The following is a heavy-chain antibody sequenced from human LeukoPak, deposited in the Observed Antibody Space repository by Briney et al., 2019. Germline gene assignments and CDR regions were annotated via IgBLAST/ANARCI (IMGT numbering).Heavy chain of an antibody. CDR3: ARDAGDGMDV. Sequence: GASVKVSCKASGYNFTTYGVSWVRQAPGQRPEWMGWISCYNGNSKSSEKFQGRVTMTIETSTSTVYMELRTLKNDDTGVYYCARDAGDGMDVWGLGTAVIVSS. CDR2: ISCYNGNS. CDR1: GYNFTTYG. J-gene: IGHJ6*02. V-gene: IGHV1-18*01.